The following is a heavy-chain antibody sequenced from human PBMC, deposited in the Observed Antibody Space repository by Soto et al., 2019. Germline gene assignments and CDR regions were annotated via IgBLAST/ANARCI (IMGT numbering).Heavy chain of an antibody. Sequence: ASVKVSCKASGYTFTSYYMHWVRQAPGQGLEWMGWMNPNSGNTGYAQKFQGRVTMTRNTSISTAYMELSSLRSEDTAVYYCARGRLEYDILTGYTHYYYYLDVWGKGTTVTVSS. V-gene: IGHV1-8*02. J-gene: IGHJ6*03. D-gene: IGHD3-9*01. CDR1: GYTFTSYY. CDR2: MNPNSGNT. CDR3: ARGRLEYDILTGYTHYYYYLDV.